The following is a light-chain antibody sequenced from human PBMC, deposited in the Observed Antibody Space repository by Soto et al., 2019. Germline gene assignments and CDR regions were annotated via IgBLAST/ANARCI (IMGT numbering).Light chain of an antibody. Sequence: EIVLTQSPGTLSLSPGERATLSCRASQSVGSSYLAWYQQKPGQAPRLLIYDTSNRATGIPDRFSGSGSGTDFTLTISTLDPEDFAVYYCQQYDTSPRTFGQGTKVDIK. CDR3: QQYDTSPRT. J-gene: IGKJ1*01. CDR2: DTS. V-gene: IGKV3-20*01. CDR1: QSVGSSY.